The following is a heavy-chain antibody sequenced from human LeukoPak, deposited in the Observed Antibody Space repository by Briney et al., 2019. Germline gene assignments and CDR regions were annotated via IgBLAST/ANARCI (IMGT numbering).Heavy chain of an antibody. D-gene: IGHD4-11*01. V-gene: IGHV3-64*01. CDR3: ARVRGLTVTTLYYYYYYMDV. Sequence: GGSLRLSCAASGFTFGSYAMHWVRQAPGKGLEYVSAISSNGGSTYYANSVKGRFTISRDNSKNTLYLQMGSLRAEDMAVYYCARVRGLTVTTLYYYYYYMDVWGKGTTVTVSS. J-gene: IGHJ6*03. CDR2: ISSNGGST. CDR1: GFTFGSYA.